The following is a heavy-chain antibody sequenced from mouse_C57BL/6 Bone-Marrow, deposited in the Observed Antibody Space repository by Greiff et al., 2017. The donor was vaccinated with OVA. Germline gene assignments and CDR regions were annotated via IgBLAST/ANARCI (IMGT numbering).Heavy chain of an antibody. CDR3: TGTWFAY. CDR2: IDPETGGT. Sequence: VHLVESGAELVRPGASVTLSCKASGYTFTDYEMHWVKQTPVHGLEWIGAIDPETGGTAYNQKFKGKAILTADKSSSTAYMELRSLTSEDSAVYYGTGTWFAYWGQGTLVTVSA. V-gene: IGHV1-15*01. CDR1: GYTFTDYE. J-gene: IGHJ3*01.